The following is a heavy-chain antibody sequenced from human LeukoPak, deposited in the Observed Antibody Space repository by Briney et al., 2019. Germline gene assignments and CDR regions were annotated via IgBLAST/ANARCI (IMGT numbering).Heavy chain of an antibody. CDR1: GGSISSGSYY. Sequence: SETLSLTCTVSGGSISSGSYYWSCIRQPAGKGLEWIGRIYTSGSTNYNPSLESRVTLSVDTSKNQVSLKLSSVTAADTAVYYCARGYGPGSFYKIWGQGTLVTVSS. CDR3: ARGYGPGSFYKI. J-gene: IGHJ4*02. D-gene: IGHD3-10*01. CDR2: IYTSGST. V-gene: IGHV4-61*02.